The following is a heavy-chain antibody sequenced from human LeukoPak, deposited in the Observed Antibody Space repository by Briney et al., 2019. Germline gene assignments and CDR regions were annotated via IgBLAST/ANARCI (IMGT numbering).Heavy chain of an antibody. V-gene: IGHV3-74*01. CDR1: GFTFSSYA. D-gene: IGHD3-10*01. Sequence: GGSLRLSCAASGFTFSSYAMHWVRQAPGKGLEWVSRINSDGSSTSYADSVKGRFTISRDNAKNTLYLQMNSLRAEDTAVYYCARDFMVRGVMHFDYWGQGTLVTVSS. CDR3: ARDFMVRGVMHFDY. J-gene: IGHJ4*02. CDR2: INSDGSST.